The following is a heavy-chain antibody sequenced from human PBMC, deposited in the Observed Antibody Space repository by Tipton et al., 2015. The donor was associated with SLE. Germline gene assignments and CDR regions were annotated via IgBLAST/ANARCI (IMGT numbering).Heavy chain of an antibody. Sequence: TLSLTCTVSGGSISSYYWSWIRQPPGKGLEWIGYIYYSGSTNYNPSLKSRVTISVDTSKNQFSLKLRSVTAADTAVYYCASWAWGGYFDYWGQGTLVTVSS. CDR2: IYYSGST. CDR3: ASWAWGGYFDY. D-gene: IGHD3-16*01. J-gene: IGHJ4*02. V-gene: IGHV4-59*01. CDR1: GGSISSYY.